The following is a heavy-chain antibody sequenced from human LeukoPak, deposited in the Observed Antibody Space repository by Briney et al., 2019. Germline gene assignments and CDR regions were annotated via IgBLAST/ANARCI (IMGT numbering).Heavy chain of an antibody. D-gene: IGHD3-3*01. Sequence: PGGSLRLSCAASGFTFSSYSMNWVRQAPGKGLEWVSSISSSSSYIYYADSVKGRFTISRDNAKNSLYLQMNSLRAEDTAVYYCARDRRWANYDFWSGYYSHDAFDIWGQGTMVTVSS. V-gene: IGHV3-21*01. J-gene: IGHJ3*02. CDR1: GFTFSSYS. CDR3: ARDRRWANYDFWSGYYSHDAFDI. CDR2: ISSSSSYI.